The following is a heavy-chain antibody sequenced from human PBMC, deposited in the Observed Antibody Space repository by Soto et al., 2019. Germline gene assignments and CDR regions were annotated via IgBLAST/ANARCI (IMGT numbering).Heavy chain of an antibody. CDR2: ISGSGGST. Sequence: GGSLRLSCAASGFTFSSYSMNWVRQAPGKGLEWVSAISGSGGSTYYADSVKGRFTISRDNSKNTLYLQMNSLRAEDTAVYYCAKGRARYNWKGARNWFDPWGQGTLVTVSS. J-gene: IGHJ5*02. D-gene: IGHD1-1*01. V-gene: IGHV3-23*01. CDR3: AKGRARYNWKGARNWFDP. CDR1: GFTFSSYS.